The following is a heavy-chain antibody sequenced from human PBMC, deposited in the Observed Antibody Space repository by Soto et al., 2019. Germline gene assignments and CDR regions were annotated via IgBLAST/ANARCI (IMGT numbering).Heavy chain of an antibody. CDR1: GFRFSDFY. Sequence: GSLRLSCAASGFRFSDFYMDWVRQAPGQGLEWVGRSRNKDDSYSTQYAASVEGRFTISRDDSQNSMFLQMNSLKIEDTAIYYCALNYYGLDVLGQGTTVTVSS. CDR3: ALNYYGLDV. V-gene: IGHV3-72*01. J-gene: IGHJ6*02. CDR2: SRNKDDSYST.